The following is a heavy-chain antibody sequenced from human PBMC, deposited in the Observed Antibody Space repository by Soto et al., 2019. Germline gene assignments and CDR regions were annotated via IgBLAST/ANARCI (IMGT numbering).Heavy chain of an antibody. V-gene: IGHV3-73*01. J-gene: IGHJ6*02. CDR2: IRSKANTYAT. Sequence: GGSLRLSCAASELTFSGSAMHWVRQASGEGLEWVGRIRSKANTYATAYAVSVKGRLTISRDDSQNTAYLQMNSLKIEDTAVYYCSSGPDGWESQDVGYYYYGMDVWGQGTTVTVSS. CDR1: ELTFSGSA. D-gene: IGHD3-16*01. CDR3: SSGPDGWESQDVGYYYYGMDV.